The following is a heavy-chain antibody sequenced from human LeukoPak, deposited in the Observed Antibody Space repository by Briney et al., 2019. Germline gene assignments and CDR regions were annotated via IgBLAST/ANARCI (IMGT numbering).Heavy chain of an antibody. CDR3: ARDPRIVGSTPDWFDP. Sequence: ASVKVSCKTSGYTFTSFGISWVRQAPGQGLEWVGCINAYNGNTNYAQKIQGRVTMTTDASTSTAYMELNSLRSDDTAVYYCARDPRIVGSTPDWFDPWGQGTLVTVSS. J-gene: IGHJ5*02. CDR1: GYTFTSFG. CDR2: INAYNGNT. V-gene: IGHV1-18*01. D-gene: IGHD1-26*01.